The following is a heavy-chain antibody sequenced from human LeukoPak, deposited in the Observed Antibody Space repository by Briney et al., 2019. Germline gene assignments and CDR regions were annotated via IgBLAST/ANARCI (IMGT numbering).Heavy chain of an antibody. CDR3: ASGIGPVWRGDY. CDR1: GGTFSSYA. J-gene: IGHJ4*02. CDR2: IIPIFGTA. D-gene: IGHD1-14*01. V-gene: IGHV1-69*06. Sequence: VASVKVSCKASGGTFSSYAISWVRQAPGQGLEWMGGIIPIFGTANYAQKFQGRVTITADKSTSTAYMEPSSLRSEDTAVYYCASGIGPVWRGDYWGQGTLVTVSS.